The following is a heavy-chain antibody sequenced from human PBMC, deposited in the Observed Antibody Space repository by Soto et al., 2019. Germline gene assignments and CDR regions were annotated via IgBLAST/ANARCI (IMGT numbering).Heavy chain of an antibody. D-gene: IGHD2-15*01. J-gene: IGHJ3*02. CDR2: IWFDGSDK. Sequence: QVQLVESGGGVVQPGRSLRLSCAASGFTFSSYGMHWVRQAPGKGLEWVALIWFDGSDKYSADSVKGRFTISRDNSKNTLYLQMNSLRVEDTAVYYCARLYCSASSCYSVGGFDIWGRGTMVTVSS. CDR3: ARLYCSASSCYSVGGFDI. CDR1: GFTFSSYG. V-gene: IGHV3-33*03.